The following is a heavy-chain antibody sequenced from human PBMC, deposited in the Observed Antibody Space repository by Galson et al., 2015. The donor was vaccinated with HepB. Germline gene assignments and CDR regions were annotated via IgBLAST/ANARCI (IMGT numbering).Heavy chain of an antibody. V-gene: IGHV3-21*01. Sequence: SLRLSCAASGFTFSSYSMNWVRQAPGKGLEWVSSISSSSIYIYYADSLKGRFTISRDNAKNSLFLQMNSLRAEDTAVYYCASWYGGNSGGDYWGQGTLVTVSS. CDR2: ISSSSIYI. CDR3: ASWYGGNSGGDY. CDR1: GFTFSSYS. D-gene: IGHD4-23*01. J-gene: IGHJ4*02.